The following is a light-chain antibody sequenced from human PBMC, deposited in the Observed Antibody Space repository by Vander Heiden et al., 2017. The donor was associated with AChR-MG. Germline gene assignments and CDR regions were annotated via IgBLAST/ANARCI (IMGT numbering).Light chain of an antibody. CDR2: EGN. V-gene: IGLV2-23*01. J-gene: IGLJ3*02. CDR3: CSYAGSSTRWV. CDR1: SSDVGSYNL. Sequence: QSALTQPAPVSGSPGQSITISCTGTSSDVGSYNLVSCLQQHPGKAPKLMIYEGNKRPSGVTNRFSGSKSGNTAALTISGLQAEDEADYYCCSYAGSSTRWVFGGGTKLTVL.